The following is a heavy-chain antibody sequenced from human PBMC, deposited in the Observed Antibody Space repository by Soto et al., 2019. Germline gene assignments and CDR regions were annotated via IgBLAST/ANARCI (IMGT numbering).Heavy chain of an antibody. CDR2: VYYSGTT. CDR1: GGSISNYY. J-gene: IGHJ5*02. V-gene: IGHV4-59*01. Sequence: QVQLQESGPGLVKPSETLSLTCTVSGGSISNYYWTWIRQPPGKGLQWIGYVYYSGTTNYNPSLKSRVTISVDTSKNQVSLRLSSVTAADTAVYYCAKLPWAGYGGVFDPWGQGTLVTVSS. D-gene: IGHD2-8*02. CDR3: AKLPWAGYGGVFDP.